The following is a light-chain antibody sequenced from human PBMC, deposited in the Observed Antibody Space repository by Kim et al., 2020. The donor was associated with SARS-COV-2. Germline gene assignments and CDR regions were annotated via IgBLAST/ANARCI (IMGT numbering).Light chain of an antibody. V-gene: IGLV1-40*01. Sequence: QAVVTQPPSVSGAPGQRVTISCTGSSSNIGAGYDVHWYQQLPGTAPKLLIYGSSNRPSGVPDRFSGSKSGTSASLAITGLQAEDEADYYCQSYDNSLSGPYVFGTGTKVTVL. J-gene: IGLJ1*01. CDR2: GSS. CDR1: SSNIGAGYD. CDR3: QSYDNSLSGPYV.